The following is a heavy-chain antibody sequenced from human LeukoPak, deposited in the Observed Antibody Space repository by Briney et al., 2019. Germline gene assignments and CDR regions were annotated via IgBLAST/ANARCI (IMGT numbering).Heavy chain of an antibody. CDR1: GGSFSGYY. CDR2: INHSGST. V-gene: IGHV4-34*01. Sequence: KASETLSLTCAVYGGSFSGYYWSWIRQPPGKGLEWIGEINHSGSTNYNPSLKSRVTISVDTSKNQFSLKLSSVTAADTAVYYCARGLRRPAEDIVVVPAANWFDPWGQGTLVTVSS. J-gene: IGHJ5*02. D-gene: IGHD2-2*01. CDR3: ARGLRRPAEDIVVVPAANWFDP.